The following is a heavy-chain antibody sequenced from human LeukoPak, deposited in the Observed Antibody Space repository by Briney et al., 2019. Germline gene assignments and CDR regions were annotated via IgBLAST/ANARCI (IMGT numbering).Heavy chain of an antibody. J-gene: IGHJ5*02. CDR3: ARSRHYYASGRESGIYNWFDP. D-gene: IGHD3-10*01. CDR1: VGTFSIYA. Sequence: SVNVSCKASVGTFSIYAISWVRQAPRQGLEWMGGIIPIFGTANYAQKFQGRVTITADESTSTAYMELSSLRSEDTAVYSCARSRHYYASGRESGIYNWFDPWGQGTLVTVSS. CDR2: IIPIFGTA. V-gene: IGHV1-69*01.